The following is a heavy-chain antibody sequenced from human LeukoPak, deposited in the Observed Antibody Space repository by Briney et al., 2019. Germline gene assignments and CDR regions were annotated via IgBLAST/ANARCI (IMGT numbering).Heavy chain of an antibody. CDR2: INHSGST. J-gene: IGHJ4*02. Sequence: SETLSLTCAVYGGSFSGYYWSWIRQPPGKGLEWIGEINHSGSTNYNPSLKSRVTISVDTSKNQFSLRLSSVTAADTAVYYCAREQSTGFLRDYWGQGTLVTVSS. CDR1: GGSFSGYY. V-gene: IGHV4-34*01. CDR3: AREQSTGFLRDY.